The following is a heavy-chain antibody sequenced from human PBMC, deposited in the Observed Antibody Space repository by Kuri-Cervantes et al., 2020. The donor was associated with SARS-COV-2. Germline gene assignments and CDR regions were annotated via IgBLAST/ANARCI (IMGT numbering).Heavy chain of an antibody. CDR2: SYYSGST. CDR3: ARGAHHIRFRGEIDY. D-gene: IGHD3-3*01. J-gene: IGHJ4*02. Sequence: SETLSLTCTVSGGSISSSRSYCWGWIRQPPGKGLDWIGSSYYSGSTYYDPSLKSRVTISVDTSKNQFSLRVNSLTAADTALYYCARGAHHIRFRGEIDYWSQGALVTVSS. CDR1: GGSISSSRSYC. V-gene: IGHV4-39*07.